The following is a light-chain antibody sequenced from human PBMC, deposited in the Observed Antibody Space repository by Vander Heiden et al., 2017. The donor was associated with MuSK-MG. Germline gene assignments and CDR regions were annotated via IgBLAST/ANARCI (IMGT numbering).Light chain of an antibody. CDR2: DVS. V-gene: IGLV2-14*01. J-gene: IGLJ1*01. CDR3: SSYTGSSNPYV. CDR1: SIDVGGDKY. Sequence: QSPLTQPASVSGSPGPSITISCTGTSIDVGGDKYVSCYQQHPGKAPNLMIYDVSDRPSGVAYRFSGSKSGSTASLTISGLQAEDEADYYCSSYTGSSNPYVFGTGTKVTVL.